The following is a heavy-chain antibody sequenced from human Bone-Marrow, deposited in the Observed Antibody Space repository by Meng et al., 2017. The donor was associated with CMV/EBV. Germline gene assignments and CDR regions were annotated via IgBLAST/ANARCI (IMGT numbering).Heavy chain of an antibody. J-gene: IGHJ6*02. D-gene: IGHD3-3*01. CDR2: ISAYNGNT. CDR3: ARGTFWVTIFGVVIKNGMDV. Sequence: ASVKVSCKASGYTFTSYGISWVRQAPGQGLEWMGWISAYNGNTNYAQKLQGRVTMTTDTSTSTAYMELRSLRSDDTAVYYCARGTFWVTIFGVVIKNGMDVWGQGTTVTVSS. V-gene: IGHV1-18*01. CDR1: GYTFTSYG.